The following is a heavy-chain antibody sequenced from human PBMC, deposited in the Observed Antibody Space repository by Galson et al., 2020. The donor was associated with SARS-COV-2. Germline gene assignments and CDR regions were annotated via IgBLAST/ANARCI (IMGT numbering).Heavy chain of an antibody. CDR2: FVGTS. CDR3: AKGLSKYSSSALVY. D-gene: IGHD6-6*01. V-gene: IGHV3-23*01. Sequence: GGSLRLSCAPSAFTFSSYAMTWVRQAPGKGLEWVSTFVGTSYYIDPVKGRFTISRDNTKNKLYLQMNSLRVEGTALYYCAKGLSKYSSSALVYWGPGALVTVPS. J-gene: IGHJ4*02. CDR1: AFTFSSYA.